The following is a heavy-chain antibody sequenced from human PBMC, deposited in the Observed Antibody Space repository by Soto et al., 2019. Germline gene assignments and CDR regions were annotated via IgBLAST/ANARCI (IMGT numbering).Heavy chain of an antibody. CDR3: ARQSGAPPSSPYYFDY. CDR2: IYYSGST. D-gene: IGHD3-10*01. Sequence: SETLSLTCTVSGGSISSYYWSWIRQPPGKGLEWIGYIYYSGSTNYNPSLKSRVTISVDTSKNQFSLILSSVTAADTAVYFCARQSGAPPSSPYYFDYWGRGALVTVSS. CDR1: GGSISSYY. V-gene: IGHV4-59*08. J-gene: IGHJ4*02.